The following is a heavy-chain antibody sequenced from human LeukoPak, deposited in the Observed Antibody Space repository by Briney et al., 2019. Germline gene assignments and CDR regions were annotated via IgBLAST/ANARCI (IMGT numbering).Heavy chain of an antibody. V-gene: IGHV4-34*01. CDR3: ARVPVRSSSDGHNWFDP. Sequence: PSDTLSLTCAVYGGSFSGYYWSWIRQPLRKGLEGIGEINHSGSTNYNPSLTSRDNISVAASKNQFSLKLSSVTAADTAVYYCARVPVRSSSDGHNWFDPWGQGTLVTVSS. J-gene: IGHJ5*02. D-gene: IGHD6-13*01. CDR2: INHSGST. CDR1: GGSFSGYY.